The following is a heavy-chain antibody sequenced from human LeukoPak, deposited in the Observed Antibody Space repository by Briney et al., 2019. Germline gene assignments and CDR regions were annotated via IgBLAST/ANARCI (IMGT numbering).Heavy chain of an antibody. CDR2: IYTSGST. Sequence: SETLSLTCTVSGGSISSSGHYWSWIRQPAGKGLEWIGRIYTSGSTNYNPSLKSRVTISVDTSKNQFSLKLSSVTAADTAVYYCARDSCLMGLRCPTYYFDYWGQGTLVTVSS. J-gene: IGHJ4*02. CDR3: ARDSCLMGLRCPTYYFDY. CDR1: GGSISSSGHY. D-gene: IGHD4-17*01. V-gene: IGHV4-61*02.